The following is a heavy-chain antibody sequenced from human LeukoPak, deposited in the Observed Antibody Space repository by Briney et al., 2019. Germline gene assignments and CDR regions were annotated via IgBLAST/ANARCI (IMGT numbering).Heavy chain of an antibody. Sequence: ASVKVSCEASGYTFTHHGITWVRQAPGQGLEWMGWISAYNGDTIYAQNFQGRLTMTTDSSTTTAYMELRSLTSDDSALYFCASDPSNTSGRYQYFDLWGRGTLVTVSS. D-gene: IGHD6-19*01. CDR2: ISAYNGDT. J-gene: IGHJ2*01. CDR1: GYTFTHHG. CDR3: ASDPSNTSGRYQYFDL. V-gene: IGHV1-18*01.